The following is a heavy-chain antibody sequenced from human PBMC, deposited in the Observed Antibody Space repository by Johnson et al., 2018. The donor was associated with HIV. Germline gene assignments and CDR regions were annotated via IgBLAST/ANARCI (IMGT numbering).Heavy chain of an antibody. Sequence: VQLVESGGGLVQPGGSLRLSCAASGFTVSSNYMSWVRQAPGKGLEWVSVIYSDGNTYYADSVKGRFTISRDNSKNTLYLQMNSLRAEDTAVYYCARESANSGRYSGAFDIWGQGTMVTVSS. J-gene: IGHJ3*02. CDR1: GFTVSSNY. D-gene: IGHD1-26*01. CDR2: IYSDGNT. CDR3: ARESANSGRYSGAFDI. V-gene: IGHV3-66*01.